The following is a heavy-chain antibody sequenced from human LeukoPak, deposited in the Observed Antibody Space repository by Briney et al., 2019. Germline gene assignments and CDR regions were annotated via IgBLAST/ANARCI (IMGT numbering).Heavy chain of an antibody. Sequence: PGGSLRLSCAASGFTFSSYWMSWVRQAPGKGLEWVANIKQDGSEKYYVDSVKGRFTISRDSAKNSLYLQMNSLRAEDTAVYYCARTNGDNSYGNGVPYYFDYWGQGTLVTVSS. V-gene: IGHV3-7*01. CDR2: IKQDGSEK. CDR3: ARTNGDNSYGNGVPYYFDY. CDR1: GFTFSSYW. J-gene: IGHJ4*02. D-gene: IGHD5-18*01.